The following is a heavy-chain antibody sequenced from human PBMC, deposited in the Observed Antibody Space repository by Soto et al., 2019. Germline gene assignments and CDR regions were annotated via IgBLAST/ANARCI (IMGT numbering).Heavy chain of an antibody. V-gene: IGHV4-31*03. J-gene: IGHJ4*02. CDR1: CGSISSGGYY. CDR2: IYYSGST. CDR3: ARVIIAAAAPFDY. Sequence: PSGTLSPTCTVPCGSISSGGYYRSWIRRHPGKGLEWIGYIYYSGSTYYNPSLKSRVTISVDTSKNQFSLKLSSVTAADTAVYYCARVIIAAAAPFDYWGQGTLVTVSS. D-gene: IGHD6-13*01.